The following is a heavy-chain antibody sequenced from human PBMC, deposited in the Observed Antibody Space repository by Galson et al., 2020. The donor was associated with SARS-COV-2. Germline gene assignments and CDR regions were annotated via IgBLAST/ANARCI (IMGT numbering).Heavy chain of an antibody. CDR2: IHTSGST. CDR1: GGSISSGSYY. CDR3: ANGPVAGTGF. D-gene: IGHD6-19*01. V-gene: IGHV4-61*02. Sequence: SETLSLTCTVSGGSISSGSYYWIWVRQPAGKGLEWIGRIHTSGSTNYNPSLKSRVTISLDMSKNHFSLTLTSVTAAATAVYYCANGPVAGTGFWGPGALVTVSS. J-gene: IGHJ4*02.